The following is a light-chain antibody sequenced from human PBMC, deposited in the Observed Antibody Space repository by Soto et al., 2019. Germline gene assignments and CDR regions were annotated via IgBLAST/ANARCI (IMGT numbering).Light chain of an antibody. J-gene: IGLJ1*01. CDR3: SSYTSSATLEV. CDR1: RSDVGGYNF. CDR2: EVR. V-gene: IGLV2-14*01. Sequence: QSALTQPASVSGSPGQSITISCTGTRSDVGGYNFVSWYQQFPGKAPKLMIYEVRNRPSGISNRFSGSKSGNTASLTISGLQAEDEADYYCSSYTSSATLEVFGTGTKLIVL.